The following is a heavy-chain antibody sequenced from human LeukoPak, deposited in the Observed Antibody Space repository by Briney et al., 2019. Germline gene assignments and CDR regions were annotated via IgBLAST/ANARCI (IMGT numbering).Heavy chain of an antibody. CDR3: ARPRFPYYRLSGADYYYMDV. Sequence: ASVKVSCKASGYTFTSYGISWVRQAPGQGLEWMGGIIPIFDTSNYAQKFQGRVRITADKSMTTAYMELTSLRSEDTAVYYCARPRFPYYRLSGADYYYMDVWGKGTTVTVSS. CDR2: IIPIFDTS. D-gene: IGHD3-10*01. CDR1: GYTFTSYG. V-gene: IGHV1-69*06. J-gene: IGHJ6*03.